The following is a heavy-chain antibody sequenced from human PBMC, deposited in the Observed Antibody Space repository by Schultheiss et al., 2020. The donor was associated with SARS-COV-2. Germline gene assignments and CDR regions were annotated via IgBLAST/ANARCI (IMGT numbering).Heavy chain of an antibody. V-gene: IGHV4-34*01. J-gene: IGHJ4*02. CDR2: INHSGST. Sequence: SETLSLTCAVYGGSFSGYYWSWIRQPPGKGLEWIGEINHSGSTNYNPSLKSRVTISVDTSKNQFSLKLSSVTAADTAEYYCARGLYSGSYYGYFDYWGQGTLVTVSS. CDR1: GGSFSGYY. CDR3: ARGLYSGSYYGYFDY. D-gene: IGHD1-26*01.